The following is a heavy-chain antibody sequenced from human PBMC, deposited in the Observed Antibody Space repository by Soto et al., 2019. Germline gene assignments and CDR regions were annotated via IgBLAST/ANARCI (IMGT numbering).Heavy chain of an antibody. Sequence: EVQLVQSGAEVKKPGESLKISCKGSGYSFTSYWIGWVRQMPGKGLEWMGIIYPGDSDTRYSPSFQGQVTISADKSIPTAYLQWSSLKASDTAMYYCARTAAAGKYYYGVDVWGQGTTVTVSS. CDR3: ARTAAAGKYYYGVDV. CDR2: IYPGDSDT. D-gene: IGHD6-13*01. CDR1: GYSFTSYW. V-gene: IGHV5-51*01. J-gene: IGHJ6*02.